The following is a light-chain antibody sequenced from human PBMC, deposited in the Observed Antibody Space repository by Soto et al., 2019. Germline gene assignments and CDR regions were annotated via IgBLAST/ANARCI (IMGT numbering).Light chain of an antibody. J-gene: IGLJ2*01. Sequence: QSVLTQPASVSGSPGQSITISCTGTNSDVGGYNFVSWYQQRPGKAPQLMIYDVDDRPSGVSNRFSGSRSGNTASLTISGLQAEDDADYYCTSYTPSSPVVFGGGTTLTAL. CDR2: DVD. V-gene: IGLV2-14*03. CDR3: TSYTPSSPVV. CDR1: NSDVGGYNF.